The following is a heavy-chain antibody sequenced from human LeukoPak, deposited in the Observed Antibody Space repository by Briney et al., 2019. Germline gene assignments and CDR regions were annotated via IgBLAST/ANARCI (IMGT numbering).Heavy chain of an antibody. CDR2: ISGGGSNT. J-gene: IGHJ5*02. CDR3: ARDRWEYYDILTGYFFFDP. V-gene: IGHV3-23*01. D-gene: IGHD3-9*01. Sequence: GGSLRLSCAASGFIFNNYAMSWVRQAPGKGLARVATISGGGSNTYYAASVKGRFTISRDNSKNTLYLQMNSLRAEDTAVYYCARDRWEYYDILTGYFFFDPWGQGTLVTVSS. CDR1: GFIFNNYA.